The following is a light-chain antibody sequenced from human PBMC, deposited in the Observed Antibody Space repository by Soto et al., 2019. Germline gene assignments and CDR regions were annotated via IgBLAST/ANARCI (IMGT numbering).Light chain of an antibody. J-gene: IGLJ2*01. CDR3: CSYAGSVTFT. CDR2: ATT. Sequence: QSALTQPASVSGSPGQSITISCTGTSNDVGNYNLVSWYQQHPGKAPKLIIYATTKRPSGVSNRYSGSKSGNTASLTISGLQAEDEGNYHCCSYAGSVTFTFGGGTQLTVL. V-gene: IGLV2-23*02. CDR1: SNDVGNYNL.